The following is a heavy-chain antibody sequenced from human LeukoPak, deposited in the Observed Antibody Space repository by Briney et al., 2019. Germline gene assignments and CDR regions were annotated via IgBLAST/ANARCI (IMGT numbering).Heavy chain of an antibody. CDR2: INPNSGGT. J-gene: IGHJ5*02. V-gene: IGHV1-2*02. CDR1: GYTFTGYY. D-gene: IGHD3-9*01. CDR3: ARDGDDILTGYYRPNWFDP. Sequence: ASVKVSCKASGYTFTGYYMHWVRQAPGQGLEWMGWINPNSGGTNYAQKFQGRVTMTRDTSISTAYMELSRLRSDDTAVYYCARDGDDILTGYYRPNWFDPWGQGTLVTVSS.